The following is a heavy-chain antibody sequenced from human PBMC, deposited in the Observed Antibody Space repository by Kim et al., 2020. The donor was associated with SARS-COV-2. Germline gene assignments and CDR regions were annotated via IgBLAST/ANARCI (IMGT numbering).Heavy chain of an antibody. Sequence: SETLSLTCTVSGGSISSSNYYWGWIRQPPGKGLEWIGSIYYSGSTNYNPSLKSRVTISVDTSKNQFSLKLSSVTAADTAVYYCARLVGVYVVYWGQGTLVTVSS. CDR2: IYYSGST. J-gene: IGHJ4*02. CDR1: GGSISSSNYY. V-gene: IGHV4-39*01. CDR3: ARLVGVYVVY. D-gene: IGHD2-21*01.